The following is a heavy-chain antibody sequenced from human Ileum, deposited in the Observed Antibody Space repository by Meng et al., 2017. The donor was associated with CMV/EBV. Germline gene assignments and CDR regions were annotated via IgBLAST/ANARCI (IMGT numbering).Heavy chain of an antibody. D-gene: IGHD2-2*01. J-gene: IGHJ5*02. CDR3: ARGLIEVLPAARARHPYNHFAP. CDR2: VTHSGST. Sequence: GYYWSWIRQIPGKGLEWIGGVTHSGSTNYSPSLKRRVTISVDTSKNHLSLNMESVTAADTAMYYCARGLIEVLPAARARHPYNHFAPWGQGTLVTVSS. V-gene: IGHV4-34*01. CDR1: GYY.